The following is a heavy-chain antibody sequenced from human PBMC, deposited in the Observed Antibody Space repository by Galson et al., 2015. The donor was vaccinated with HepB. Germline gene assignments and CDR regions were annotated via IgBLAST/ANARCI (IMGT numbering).Heavy chain of an antibody. CDR1: GFTFSSYE. CDR2: ISKSGWTT. D-gene: IGHD6-13*01. J-gene: IGHJ4*02. V-gene: IGHV3-48*03. Sequence: SLRLSCAASGFTFSSYEMNWVRQAPGKGLEWVSYISKSGWTTYYADSVKGRFTISRDNAKNSLYLQMNRLRAEDTVVYYCAREHRIAAAGTNVGYWGQGILVTVSS. CDR3: AREHRIAAAGTNVGY.